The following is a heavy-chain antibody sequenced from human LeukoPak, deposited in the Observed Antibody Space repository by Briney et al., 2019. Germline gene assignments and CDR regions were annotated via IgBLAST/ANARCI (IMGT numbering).Heavy chain of an antibody. CDR3: ARERGDYYDSSGYYRGYFDY. J-gene: IGHJ4*02. Sequence: ASVKVSCKASGGTFSSYAISWVRQAPGQGVEWMGGIIPIFGTANYAQKFQGRVTITVDESTSTAYMELSSLRSEDTAVYYCARERGDYYDSSGYYRGYFDYWGQGTLVTVSS. D-gene: IGHD3-22*01. CDR1: GGTFSSYA. V-gene: IGHV1-69*13. CDR2: IIPIFGTA.